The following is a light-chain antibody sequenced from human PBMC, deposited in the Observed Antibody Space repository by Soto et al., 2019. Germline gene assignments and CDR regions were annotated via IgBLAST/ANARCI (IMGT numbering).Light chain of an antibody. CDR2: YVD. V-gene: IGLV2-14*03. CDR3: CSYADGSIYF. Sequence: QSVLTQPASVSGSPGQSITISCTGTSRDVGAYDYVSWYLQYPDKAPQLLIYYVDHRPSGVSSRFSGSKSGNTASLTISVLQAEDEGDYYCCSYADGSIYFFGTGTKLTVL. CDR1: SRDVGAYDY. J-gene: IGLJ1*01.